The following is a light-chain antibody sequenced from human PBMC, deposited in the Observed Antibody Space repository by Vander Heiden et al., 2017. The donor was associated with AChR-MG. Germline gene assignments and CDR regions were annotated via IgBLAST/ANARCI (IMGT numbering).Light chain of an antibody. J-gene: IGLJ2*01. CDR3: QVWDSSDCL. V-gene: IGLV3-21*02. CDR2: DDS. Sequence: SYVLTQPPSVSVAPGQTARITCGGKNIGSKSVHWYQQKPGQAPVRGVYDDSDRPSGIPERFYGSNSATKANLTISRVEAGDDSSDSCQVWDSSDCLFGGGTKLTVL. CDR1: NIGSKS.